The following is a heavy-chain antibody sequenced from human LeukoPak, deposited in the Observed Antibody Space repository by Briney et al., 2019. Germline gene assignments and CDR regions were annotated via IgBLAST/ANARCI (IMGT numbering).Heavy chain of an antibody. Sequence: GGSLRLSCAASGFTFSSYAMHWVRQAPGKGLEWVAVISYDGSNKYYADSVKGRFTISRDNSKNTLYLQMNSLRAEDTAVYYCARVTQLAEGGAFDIWGQGTMVTVSS. CDR2: ISYDGSNK. V-gene: IGHV3-30*04. D-gene: IGHD6-13*01. CDR1: GFTFSSYA. CDR3: ARVTQLAEGGAFDI. J-gene: IGHJ3*02.